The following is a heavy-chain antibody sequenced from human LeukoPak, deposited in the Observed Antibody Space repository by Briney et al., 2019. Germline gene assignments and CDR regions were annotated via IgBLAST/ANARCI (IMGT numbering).Heavy chain of an antibody. V-gene: IGHV3-30-3*01. J-gene: IGHJ5*01. Sequence: GGSLRLSCAASGFTFGSHTMHWVRQAPGKGLEWVAVISYDGGNKYYADSVKGRSTISRDNSKNTLYLQMNSLRVDDTAVYYCARGANYYESSVFDSWGQGTLVTVSS. CDR2: ISYDGGNK. D-gene: IGHD3-22*01. CDR3: ARGANYYESSVFDS. CDR1: GFTFGSHT.